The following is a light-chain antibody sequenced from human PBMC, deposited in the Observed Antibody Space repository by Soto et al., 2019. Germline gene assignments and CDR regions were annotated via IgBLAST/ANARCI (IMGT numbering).Light chain of an antibody. CDR2: GAS. V-gene: IGKV3-20*01. CDR3: QYYCNSPRVT. CDR1: HIVSSTC. J-gene: IGKJ4*01. Sequence: EIVLTQSPGTLSLSPGEIATLSCRASHIVSSTCLTWYQQKPGQAPRRLIYGASIRATGIPDRFSGSGSGTDFTLTISRLEPEDFAVYYCQYYCNSPRVTFGGGTKVEIK.